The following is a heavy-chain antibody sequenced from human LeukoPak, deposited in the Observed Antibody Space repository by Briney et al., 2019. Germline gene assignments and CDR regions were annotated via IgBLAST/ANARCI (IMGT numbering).Heavy chain of an antibody. V-gene: IGHV5-51*01. D-gene: IGHD4-17*01. CDR1: GYSFTSYW. J-gene: IGHJ4*02. Sequence: GESLKISCKGCGYSFTSYWIGWVRQVPGKGLEWMGNIYPGDSDTRYSASFQGQVNISADKSISTAYLQWSNLKASDTAMYYCASGADYFDYWGQGSLVTVSS. CDR2: IYPGDSDT. CDR3: ASGADYFDY.